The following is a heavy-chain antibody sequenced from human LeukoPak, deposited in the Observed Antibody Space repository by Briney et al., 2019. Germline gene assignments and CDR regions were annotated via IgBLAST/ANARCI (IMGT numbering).Heavy chain of an antibody. V-gene: IGHV1-8*03. D-gene: IGHD3-10*01. J-gene: IGHJ6*02. Sequence: ASVKVSCKASGYTFTSYDINWVRQATGQGLEWMGWMNPNSGNTGYAQKFQGRVTITRNTSISTAYMELSSLRSEDTAVYYCAIPPLSGTGSSRPLAGIDVWGQGTTVTVSS. CDR3: AIPPLSGTGSSRPLAGIDV. CDR1: GYTFTSYD. CDR2: MNPNSGNT.